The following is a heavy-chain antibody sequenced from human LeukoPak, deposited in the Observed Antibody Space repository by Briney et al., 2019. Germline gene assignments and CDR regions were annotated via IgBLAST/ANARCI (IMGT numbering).Heavy chain of an antibody. Sequence: SGGSLRLSCTASGFTFGDYAMSWVRQAPGKGLEWVGFIRSKAYGGTTEYAASVKGRFTISRDDSKSNAYLQMNSLKTEDTAVYYCTRGYGYYYYYMDVWGKGTTVTVSS. CDR1: GFTFGDYA. CDR3: TRGYGYYYYYMDV. D-gene: IGHD4-17*01. J-gene: IGHJ6*03. V-gene: IGHV3-49*04. CDR2: IRSKAYGGTT.